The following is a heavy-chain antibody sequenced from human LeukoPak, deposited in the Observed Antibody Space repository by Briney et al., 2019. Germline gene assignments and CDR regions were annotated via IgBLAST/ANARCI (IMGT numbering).Heavy chain of an antibody. Sequence: PSETLSLTCTVSGGSISSSSYYWGWIRQPPGKGLEWIGSIYYSGSTYYNPSLKSRVTISVDTSKNQFSLKLSSVTAADTAVYYCARDRAVAGTSPTGYFDYWGQGTLVTVSS. CDR3: ARDRAVAGTSPTGYFDY. CDR1: GGSISSSSYY. V-gene: IGHV4-39*02. D-gene: IGHD6-19*01. J-gene: IGHJ4*02. CDR2: IYYSGST.